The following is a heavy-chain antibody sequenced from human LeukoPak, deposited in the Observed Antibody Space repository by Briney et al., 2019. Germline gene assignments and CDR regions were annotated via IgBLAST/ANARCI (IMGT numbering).Heavy chain of an antibody. J-gene: IGHJ4*02. CDR1: GFTFSSYG. Sequence: PGRSLRLSYAASGFTFSSYGMHWVRQAPGKGLEWVAVIPYDGSNKYYADSVKGRFTISRDNSKNTLYLQMNSLRVEDTAVYYCAKDNGRWELLLDYWGQGTLVTVSS. CDR3: AKDNGRWELLLDY. V-gene: IGHV3-30*18. D-gene: IGHD1-26*01. CDR2: IPYDGSNK.